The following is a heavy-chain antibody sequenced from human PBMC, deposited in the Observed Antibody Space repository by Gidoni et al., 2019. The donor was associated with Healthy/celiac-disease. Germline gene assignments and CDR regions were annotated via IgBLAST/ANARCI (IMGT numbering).Heavy chain of an antibody. V-gene: IGHV3-30-3*01. Sequence: QVQLVESGGGVVQPGRSLRLSCAASGFTFSSYAMHWVRRAPGKGLEWVAVISYDGSNKYYADSVKGRFTISRDNSKNTLYLQMNSLRAEDTAVYYCAREIKSRWGPPSDFDWLLYGSWFDPWGQGTLVTVSA. CDR2: ISYDGSNK. J-gene: IGHJ5*02. CDR1: GFTFSSYA. CDR3: AREIKSRWGPPSDFDWLLYGSWFDP. D-gene: IGHD3-9*01.